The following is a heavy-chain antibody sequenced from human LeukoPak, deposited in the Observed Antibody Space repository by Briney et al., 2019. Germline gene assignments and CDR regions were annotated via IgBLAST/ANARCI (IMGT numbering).Heavy chain of an antibody. V-gene: IGHV4-30-2*01. CDR1: GGSISSGGYY. D-gene: IGHD1-1*01. Sequence: KTSQILSLTCTVSGGSISSGGYYWSWIRQPPGKGLEWIGEINHSGSTNYNPSLKSRVTISVDTSKNQFSLKLSSVTAADTAVYYCARLYWNGIYYYYGMDVWGQGTTVTVSS. CDR2: INHSGST. CDR3: ARLYWNGIYYYYGMDV. J-gene: IGHJ6*02.